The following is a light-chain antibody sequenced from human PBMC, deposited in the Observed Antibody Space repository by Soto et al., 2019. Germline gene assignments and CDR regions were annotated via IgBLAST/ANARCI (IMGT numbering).Light chain of an antibody. J-gene: IGKJ1*01. Sequence: DIQMTQSPSTLSASVGDRVTITCRASQSITVWLAWYQQKPGKAPKFLIYKASNLEGGVPSRLSGSGSGTEFTLTISSVQPDDFATYYCQYWDDYSWTFGQGTKVEI. V-gene: IGKV1-5*03. CDR2: KAS. CDR1: QSITVW. CDR3: QYWDDYSWT.